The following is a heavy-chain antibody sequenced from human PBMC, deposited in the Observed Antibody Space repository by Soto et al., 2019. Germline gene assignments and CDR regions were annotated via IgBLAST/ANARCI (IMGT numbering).Heavy chain of an antibody. Sequence: QVQLVESGGGVVQPGRSLRLSCATSGFTFSAHGMHWVRQAPGKGLEWVSVIWYDGSYKYYADSVKGRFTISRDKSKNTLSPEMKSLRSGDTAVYYCGRGWSHWDVDQWGQGTLVTVSS. J-gene: IGHJ4*02. V-gene: IGHV3-33*01. D-gene: IGHD1-26*01. CDR2: IWYDGSYK. CDR3: GRGWSHWDVDQ. CDR1: GFTFSAHG.